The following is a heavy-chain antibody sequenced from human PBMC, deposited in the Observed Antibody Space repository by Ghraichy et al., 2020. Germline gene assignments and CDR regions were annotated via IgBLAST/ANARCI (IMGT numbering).Heavy chain of an antibody. CDR3: ARYVTIFGVVIIGGRLGWFDP. V-gene: IGHV4-59*01. Sequence: SETLSLTCTVSGGSISSYYWSWIRQPPGKGLEWIGYIYYSGSTNYNPSLKSRVTISVDTSKNQFSLKLSSVTAADTAVYYCARYVTIFGVVIIGGRLGWFDPGGQGTLVTVSS. D-gene: IGHD3-3*01. J-gene: IGHJ5*02. CDR2: IYYSGST. CDR1: GGSISSYY.